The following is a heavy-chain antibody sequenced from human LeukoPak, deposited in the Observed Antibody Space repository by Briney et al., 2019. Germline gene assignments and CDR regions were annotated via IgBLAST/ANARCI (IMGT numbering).Heavy chain of an antibody. D-gene: IGHD3-22*01. J-gene: IGHJ5*02. Sequence: SETLSLTCAVYGGSFSGYYWSWIRQPPGKGLEWIGEINHSGSTNYNPSLKSRVTISVDTSKNQFSLKLSSVTAADTAVYYCARRGSGDSFDTWGQGTLVIVSS. CDR1: GGSFSGYY. V-gene: IGHV4-34*01. CDR2: INHSGST. CDR3: ARRGSGDSFDT.